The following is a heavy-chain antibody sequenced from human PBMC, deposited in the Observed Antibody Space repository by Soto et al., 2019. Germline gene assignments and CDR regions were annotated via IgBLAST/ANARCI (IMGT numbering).Heavy chain of an antibody. J-gene: IGHJ4*02. D-gene: IGHD6-19*01. CDR3: AKGKTTGWYYFDY. CDR1: GFTFGNYA. V-gene: IGHV3-23*01. Sequence: EVLLLESGGDLAQPGGSLRLSCAASGFTFGNYAMSWVRQAPGKGLEWVAGISASGRDTYYADSVKDRFTISRDRSKNTLYLQMNSLRAEDTAKYFCAKGKTTGWYYFDYWGQGTLVTVSS. CDR2: ISASGRDT.